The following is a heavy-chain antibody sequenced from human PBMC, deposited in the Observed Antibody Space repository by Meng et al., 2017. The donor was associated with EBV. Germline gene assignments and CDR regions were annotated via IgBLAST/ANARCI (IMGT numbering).Heavy chain of an antibody. V-gene: IGHV2-5*02. CDR1: GVSLSTRGVG. D-gene: IGHD6-13*01. J-gene: IGHJ5*02. CDR3: AHRRDEYSSSWYGWFDP. Sequence: PLKESWPTLVKPTQTLTLTFTLSGVSLSTRGVGVGWIRQPPGKALEWLALIYWDDDKRYSPSLKSRLTITKDTSKNQVVLTMTNMDPVDTATYYCAHRRDEYSSSWYGWFDPWGQGTLVTVSS. CDR2: IYWDDDK.